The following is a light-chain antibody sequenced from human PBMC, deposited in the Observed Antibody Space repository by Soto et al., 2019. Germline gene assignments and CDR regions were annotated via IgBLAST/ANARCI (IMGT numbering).Light chain of an antibody. CDR1: FSNIGSHN. V-gene: IGLV1-44*01. J-gene: IGLJ3*02. CDR2: TNN. Sequence: QSLLTQPPSASGTPGQRVAISCSGSFSNIGSHNVNWFQQFPGTAPTLLIYTNNQRPSGVSDRFSGSKSGTSGSLAISGLQSEDEADYYCAAWDDILNGWVFGGGTQLTVL. CDR3: AAWDDILNGWV.